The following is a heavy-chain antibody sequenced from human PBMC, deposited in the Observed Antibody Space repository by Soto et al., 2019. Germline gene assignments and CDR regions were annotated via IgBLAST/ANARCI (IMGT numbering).Heavy chain of an antibody. D-gene: IGHD6-13*01. Sequence: GESLKISCKGSGYSFTSYWIGWVRQMPGKGLEWMGIIYPGDSDTRYSPSFQGQVTISADKSISTAYLQWSSLKASDTAMYYCARLNRIAAAGTYYYYYMDVWGKGTTVTVSS. J-gene: IGHJ6*03. V-gene: IGHV5-51*01. CDR1: GYSFTSYW. CDR3: ARLNRIAAAGTYYYYYMDV. CDR2: IYPGDSDT.